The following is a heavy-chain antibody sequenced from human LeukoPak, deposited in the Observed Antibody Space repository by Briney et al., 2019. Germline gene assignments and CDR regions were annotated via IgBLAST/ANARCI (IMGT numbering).Heavy chain of an antibody. J-gene: IGHJ3*02. V-gene: IGHV3-21*01. CDR2: ISSSSSYI. CDR1: GFTFSSYS. D-gene: IGHD6-13*01. Sequence: GGSLRLSCAASGFTFSSYSMNWVRQAPGKGLEWVSSISSSSSYIYYADSVKGRSTISRDNAKNSLYLQMNSLRAEDTAVYYCARAAAGHDAFDIWGQGTMVTVSS. CDR3: ARAAAGHDAFDI.